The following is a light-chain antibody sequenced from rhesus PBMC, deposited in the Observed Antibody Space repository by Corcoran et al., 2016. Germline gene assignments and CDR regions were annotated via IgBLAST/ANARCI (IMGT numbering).Light chain of an antibody. J-gene: IGKJ3*01. CDR3: QQYSSGPFT. Sequence: DIQMTQSPSSLSASVGDTVTITCRASQSISSWVAWYQQKPGKAPKLLIYKASSLQSGVPSRFSGSGAGTDFTLTISSLQSEDFATYYCQQYSSGPFTFGPGTKLDIE. CDR2: KAS. V-gene: IGKV1-22*01. CDR1: QSISSW.